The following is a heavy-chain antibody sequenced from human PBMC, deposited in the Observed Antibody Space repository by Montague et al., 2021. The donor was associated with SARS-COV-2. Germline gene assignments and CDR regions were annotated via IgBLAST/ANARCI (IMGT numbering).Heavy chain of an antibody. CDR3: ARGRIEVSMIVVVLTGASYYMDV. V-gene: IGHV4-34*01. CDR1: GGSFSGHY. D-gene: IGHD3-22*01. J-gene: IGHJ6*03. Sequence: ETLSLTCAVYGGSFSGHYWSWIRQPPGKGLEWIGEINNSGSTNCNPSLKSRVTISVDTSKNQFSLKLHSVTAADTAVYYCARGRIEVSMIVVVLTGASYYMDVWGKGTTVTVSS. CDR2: INNSGST.